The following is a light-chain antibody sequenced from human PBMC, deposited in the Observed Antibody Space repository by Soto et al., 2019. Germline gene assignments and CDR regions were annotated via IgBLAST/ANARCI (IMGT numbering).Light chain of an antibody. J-gene: IGKJ1*01. CDR1: QSISNW. CDR3: QQYNSYST. V-gene: IGKV1-5*03. Sequence: DIQMTQSPSTLSASVGDRVTITCRASQSISNWLAWYQQIPGKAPKLLIYKASSLESGFPSRFSGSGSGTEFTLTISSLQPDDFASYYCQQYNSYSTFGQGTKVDIK. CDR2: KAS.